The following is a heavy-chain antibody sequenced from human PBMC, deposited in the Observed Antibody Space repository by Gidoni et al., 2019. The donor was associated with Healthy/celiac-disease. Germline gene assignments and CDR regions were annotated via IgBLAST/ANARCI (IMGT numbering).Heavy chain of an antibody. CDR3: AKDRRYNWNYDY. J-gene: IGHJ4*02. V-gene: IGHV3-23*01. CDR2: ISGRGGST. D-gene: IGHD1-7*01. CDR1: GFTFRSYA. Sequence: DVQLLESGGAFAQPVGSLGLSCAASGFTFRSYAMSWVRQAPGKGLDWGSAISGRGGSTDYADSVRGRFTISRDNSKNTLYLKRNSLRAEETAVYYCAKDRRYNWNYDYWGQGTLVTVSS.